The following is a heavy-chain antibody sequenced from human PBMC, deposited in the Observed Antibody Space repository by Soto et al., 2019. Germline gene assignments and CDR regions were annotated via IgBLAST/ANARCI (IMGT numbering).Heavy chain of an antibody. V-gene: IGHV3-23*01. J-gene: IGHJ4*02. Sequence: EVQLLESGGGLVQPGGSLRLSCTASGFTLTSYAMSWVRQAPGKGLKWVSGIFGSGGTFYADSVKGRFTISRDDSKNTLYLQMNSLRVEDTARYFCAKGDGSERLNENDYWGQGTVVTVSS. D-gene: IGHD1-1*01. CDR3: AKGDGSERLNENDY. CDR1: GFTLTSYA. CDR2: IFGSGGT.